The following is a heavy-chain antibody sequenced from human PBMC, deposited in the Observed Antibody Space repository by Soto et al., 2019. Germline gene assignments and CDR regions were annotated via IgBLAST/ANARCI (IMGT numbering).Heavy chain of an antibody. CDR1: GYTFTSYY. Sequence: QVQLVQSGAEVKKPGASVKVSCKASGYTFTSYYMHWVRQAPGQGLEWMGIINPSGGSTSYAQKFQGRVTMTRDTSTSTVYMELSSLRSEDTAVYYCATRGGYYYDSSGYPLGYWGQGTLVTVSS. CDR2: INPSGGST. J-gene: IGHJ4*02. CDR3: ATRGGYYYDSSGYPLGY. D-gene: IGHD3-22*01. V-gene: IGHV1-46*03.